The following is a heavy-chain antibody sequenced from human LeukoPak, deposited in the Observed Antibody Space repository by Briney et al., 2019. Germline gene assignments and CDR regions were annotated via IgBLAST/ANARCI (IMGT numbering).Heavy chain of an antibody. D-gene: IGHD6-19*01. CDR1: GYTFTSYG. Sequence: APVKVSCKASGYTFTSYGISWVRQAPGQGLEWMGWISAYNGNTNYAQKLQGRVTMTTDTSTSTAYMELRSLRSDDTAVYYCAREESGSGWISFDYWGQGTLVTVSS. CDR3: AREESGSGWISFDY. V-gene: IGHV1-18*01. CDR2: ISAYNGNT. J-gene: IGHJ4*02.